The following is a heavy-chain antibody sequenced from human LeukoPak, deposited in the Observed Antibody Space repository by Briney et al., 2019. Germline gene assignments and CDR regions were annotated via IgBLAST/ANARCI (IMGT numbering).Heavy chain of an antibody. Sequence: SETLSLTCTVSGGSISSSSYYWGWIRQPPGKGLEWIGSIYYSGSAYYNPSLKSRVTISVDTSKNQFSLKLSSVTAADTAVYYCARHGENFSSGWYGVADYWGQGTLVTVSS. CDR3: ARHGENFSSGWYGVADY. CDR1: GGSISSSSYY. CDR2: IYYSGSA. D-gene: IGHD6-19*01. J-gene: IGHJ4*02. V-gene: IGHV4-39*01.